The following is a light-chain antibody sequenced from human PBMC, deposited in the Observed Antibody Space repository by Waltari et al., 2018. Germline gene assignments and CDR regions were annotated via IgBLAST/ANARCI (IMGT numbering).Light chain of an antibody. J-gene: IGKJ4*01. Sequence: EIVLTQSPATLSLSPGERATLSCRASQSVSSYLAWYQQNPGQAPSLLIYDASNRATVIPARFSGSGSGTDFTLTISSLEPEDFAVYYCQQRSNWPPLTFGGGTKVEIK. V-gene: IGKV3-11*01. CDR1: QSVSSY. CDR3: QQRSNWPPLT. CDR2: DAS.